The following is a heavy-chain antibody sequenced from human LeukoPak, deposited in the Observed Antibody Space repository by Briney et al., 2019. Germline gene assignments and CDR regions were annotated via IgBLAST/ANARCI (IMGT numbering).Heavy chain of an antibody. V-gene: IGHV4-34*01. CDR3: ARAVTVTGWFDP. CDR2: INHSGST. CDR1: GGSFSGYY. D-gene: IGHD4-11*01. Sequence: PSETLSLTCAVYGGSFSGYYWSWIRQPPGKGLEWIGEINHSGSTNYNPSLKSRVTISVDTSKNQFSLKLSSVTAADTAVYYCARAVTVTGWFDPWGQGTLVTVSS. J-gene: IGHJ5*02.